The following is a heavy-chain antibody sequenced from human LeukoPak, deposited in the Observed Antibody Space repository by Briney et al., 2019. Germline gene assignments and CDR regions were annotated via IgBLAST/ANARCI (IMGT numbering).Heavy chain of an antibody. CDR1: GFTFSSYS. CDR3: ARGGGSWSHYFDY. D-gene: IGHD6-13*01. Sequence: GGSLRLSCAASGFTFSSYSMNWVRQAPGKGLEWVAVISYDGSNKYYADSVKGRFTISRDNSKNTLYLQMNSLRAEDTAVYYCARGGGSWSHYFDYWGQGTLVTVSS. V-gene: IGHV3-30*03. J-gene: IGHJ4*02. CDR2: ISYDGSNK.